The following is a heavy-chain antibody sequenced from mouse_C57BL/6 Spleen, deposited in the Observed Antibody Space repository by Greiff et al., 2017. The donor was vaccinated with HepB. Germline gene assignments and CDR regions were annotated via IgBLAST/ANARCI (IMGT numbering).Heavy chain of an antibody. D-gene: IGHD4-1*01. Sequence: QVQLQQSGAELARPGASVKLSCKASGYTFTSYGISWVKQRTGQGLEWIGEIYPRSGNTYYNEKFKGKATLTADKSSSTAYMELRSLTSEDSAVYFWARELDPGFAYWGQGTLVTVSA. V-gene: IGHV1-81*01. CDR2: IYPRSGNT. CDR3: ARELDPGFAY. J-gene: IGHJ3*01. CDR1: GYTFTSYG.